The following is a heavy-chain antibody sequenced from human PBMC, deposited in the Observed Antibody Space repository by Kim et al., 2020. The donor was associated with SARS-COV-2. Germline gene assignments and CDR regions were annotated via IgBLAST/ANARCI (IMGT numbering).Heavy chain of an antibody. D-gene: IGHD3-10*01. J-gene: IGHJ4*02. Sequence: GGSLRLSCTISGFTFGDYAMSWFRQAPGKGLEWVGFIRSKAYRGTTEYAASVKGRFTISRDDSSYIAYLQIDSLRTEDTAVYYCTSNSRLLFSDRFFGHWGQGTLVTVSS. CDR1: GFTFGDYA. V-gene: IGHV3-49*03. CDR2: IRSKAYRGTT. CDR3: TSNSRLLFSDRFFGH.